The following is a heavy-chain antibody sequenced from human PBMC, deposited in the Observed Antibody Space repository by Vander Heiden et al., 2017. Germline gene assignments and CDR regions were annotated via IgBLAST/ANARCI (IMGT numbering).Heavy chain of an antibody. CDR2: IIPIFGTA. J-gene: IGHJ4*02. Sequence: QVQLVQSGAEVKKPGSSVKVSCKASGGTFRSYAISWGRQAPGQGLEWMGGIIPIFGTANYAQKFQGRVTITADESTSTAYMELSSLRSEDTAVYYCARVPRLDYYDSSGYGDYWGQGTLVTVSS. CDR1: GGTFRSYA. V-gene: IGHV1-69*01. CDR3: ARVPRLDYYDSSGYGDY. D-gene: IGHD3-22*01.